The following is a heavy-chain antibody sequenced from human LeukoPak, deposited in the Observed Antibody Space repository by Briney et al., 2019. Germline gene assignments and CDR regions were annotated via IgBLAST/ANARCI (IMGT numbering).Heavy chain of an antibody. Sequence: GGSLRLSCAASGFTFSIYAMSWVRQAPGKGLEWVSSISRSGESTFYADSVRGRFTISRDNSKNTVSLQMESLRAEDTALYYCAKDYAVGSIDYWGQGTLGTVSS. CDR2: ISRSGEST. V-gene: IGHV3-23*01. CDR1: GFTFSIYA. J-gene: IGHJ4*02. CDR3: AKDYAVGSIDY. D-gene: IGHD3-16*01.